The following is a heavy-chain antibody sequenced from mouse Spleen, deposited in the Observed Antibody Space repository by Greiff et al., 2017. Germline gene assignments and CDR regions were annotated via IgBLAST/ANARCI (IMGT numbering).Heavy chain of an antibody. D-gene: IGHD2-1*01. V-gene: IGHV1-50*01. CDR2: IDPSDSYT. Sequence: QVQLQQPGAELVKPGASVKLSCKASGYTFTSYWMQWVKQRPGQGLEWIGEIDPSDSYTNYNQKFKGKATLTVDTSSSTAYMQLSSLTSEDSAVYYCAKRCDGNYDYYYAMDYWGQGTSVTVSS. J-gene: IGHJ4*01. CDR3: AKRCDGNYDYYYAMDY. CDR1: GYTFTSYW.